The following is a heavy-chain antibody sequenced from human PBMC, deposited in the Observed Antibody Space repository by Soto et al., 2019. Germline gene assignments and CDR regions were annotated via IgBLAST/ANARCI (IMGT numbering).Heavy chain of an antibody. CDR1: GGSFSGYY. CDR2: INHSGST. D-gene: IGHD2-21*01. J-gene: IGHJ4*02. V-gene: IGHV4-34*01. CDR3: ARGYRVIATASNSYDY. Sequence: SETLSLTCAVYGGSFSGYYWSWIRQPPGEGLEWIGEINHSGSTKYNPSLKSRITMSADTSKNYFSLRLSSVTAADTAVYYCARGYRVIATASNSYDYWGQGTLVTVSS.